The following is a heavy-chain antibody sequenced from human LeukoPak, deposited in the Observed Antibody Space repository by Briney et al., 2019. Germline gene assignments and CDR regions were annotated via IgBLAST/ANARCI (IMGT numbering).Heavy chain of an antibody. J-gene: IGHJ4*02. V-gene: IGHV3-30*18. Sequence: GGSLRLSCAASGFTFSSYGMHWVRQAPGKGLEWVAVISYDGSNKYYADSVKGRFTISRDNSKNTLYLQMNSLRAEDTAIYYCAKRQSSSWLGALGYFDYWGQGTLVTVSS. CDR2: ISYDGSNK. D-gene: IGHD6-13*01. CDR3: AKRQSSSWLGALGYFDY. CDR1: GFTFSSYG.